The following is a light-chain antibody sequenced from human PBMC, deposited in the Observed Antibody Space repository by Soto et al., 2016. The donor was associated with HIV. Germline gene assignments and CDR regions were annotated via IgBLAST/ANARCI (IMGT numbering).Light chain of an antibody. CDR1: RPIRND. J-gene: IGKJ3*01. Sequence: ALQLTQSPSPLSASVGDRVTITCRASRPIRNDLGWYQQRPGEAPKLLIYAASSLQTGVPSRFSGSGYGTDFTLTISSLQPEDCATYFCLQDYNYEFTFGPGTKVEIK. CDR2: AAS. V-gene: IGKV1-6*01. CDR3: LQDYNYEFT.